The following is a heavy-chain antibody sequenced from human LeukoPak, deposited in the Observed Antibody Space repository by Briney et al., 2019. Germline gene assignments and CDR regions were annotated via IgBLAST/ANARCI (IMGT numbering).Heavy chain of an antibody. CDR1: GGSISSSSYY. CDR2: IYYSGST. V-gene: IGHV4-39*01. J-gene: IGHJ5*02. D-gene: IGHD3-22*01. CDR3: AKKTMIGSINWFDP. Sequence: SETLSLTCTVSGGSISSSSYYWGWIRQPPGKGLEWIGSIYYSGSTYYNPSLKSRVTISVDTSKNQFSLKLSSVTAADTAVYYCAKKTMIGSINWFDPWGQGTLVTVSS.